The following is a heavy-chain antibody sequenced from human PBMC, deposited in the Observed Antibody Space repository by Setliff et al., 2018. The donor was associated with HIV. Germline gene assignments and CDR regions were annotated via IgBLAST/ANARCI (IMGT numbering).Heavy chain of an antibody. CDR3: AKNLYRSPWSPLDY. J-gene: IGHJ4*02. V-gene: IGHV3-30*02. D-gene: IGHD6-19*01. CDR1: GFTFSFYG. Sequence: SLRLSCAASGFTFSFYGMHWVRQAPGKGLEWVALIRYDDSYKFYADSVKGRFTISRDNSKNTLYLQMNSLRADDTAVYYCAKNLYRSPWSPLDYWGQGTLVTVSS. CDR2: IRYDDSYK.